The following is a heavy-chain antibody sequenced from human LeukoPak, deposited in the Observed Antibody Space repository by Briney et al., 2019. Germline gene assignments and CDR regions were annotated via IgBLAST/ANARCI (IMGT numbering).Heavy chain of an antibody. CDR3: ARGQGTVTTH. D-gene: IGHD4-17*01. Sequence: SETLSLTCAVSGGSFSGYYWTWIRQPPGKGLEWIGEINHSGGADYNPSLKSRVTISLDTSKNQFSLKLSSVTAADTALYYCARGQGTVTTHWGQGTLVTVSS. J-gene: IGHJ4*02. V-gene: IGHV4-34*01. CDR1: GGSFSGYY. CDR2: INHSGGA.